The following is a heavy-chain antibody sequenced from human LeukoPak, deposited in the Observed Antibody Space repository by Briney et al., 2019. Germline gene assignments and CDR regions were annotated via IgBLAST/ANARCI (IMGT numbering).Heavy chain of an antibody. J-gene: IGHJ3*02. CDR3: ARDSSGWLTLDAFDI. Sequence: ASVKVSCKASGYTFTSYGISWVRQAPGQGLEWMGWISAYNGNTNYAQKLQGRVTTTTDTSTSTAYMELRSLRSDDTAVYYCARDSSGWLTLDAFDIWGQGTMVTVSS. V-gene: IGHV1-18*01. D-gene: IGHD6-19*01. CDR1: GYTFTSYG. CDR2: ISAYNGNT.